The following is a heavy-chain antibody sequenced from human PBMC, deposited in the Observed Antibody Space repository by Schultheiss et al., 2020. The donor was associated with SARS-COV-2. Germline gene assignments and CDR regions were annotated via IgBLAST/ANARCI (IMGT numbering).Heavy chain of an antibody. CDR3: ARATSTADY. CDR2: INPNSGGT. J-gene: IGHJ4*02. V-gene: IGHV1-2*02. Sequence: GESLKISCKASGGTFSSYAISWVRQAPGQGLEWMGWINPNSGGTNYAQKFQGRVTMTRDTSISTAYMELSRLRSDDTAVYYCARATSTADYWGQGTLVTVSS. CDR1: GGTFSSYA. D-gene: IGHD4-11*01.